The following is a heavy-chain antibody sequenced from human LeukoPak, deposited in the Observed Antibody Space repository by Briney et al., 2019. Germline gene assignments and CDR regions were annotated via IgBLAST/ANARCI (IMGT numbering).Heavy chain of an antibody. J-gene: IGHJ5*02. V-gene: IGHV4-4*07. CDR1: GGSISSYY. CDR2: IYTSGST. Sequence: SETLSLTCTVSGGSISSYYWSWIRQPAGKGLEWIGRIYTSGSTNYNPSLKSRVTMSVDTSKNQFSLKLSSVTAADTAVYYCAKQQLVLGWFDPWGQGTLVAVSS. D-gene: IGHD6-13*01. CDR3: AKQQLVLGWFDP.